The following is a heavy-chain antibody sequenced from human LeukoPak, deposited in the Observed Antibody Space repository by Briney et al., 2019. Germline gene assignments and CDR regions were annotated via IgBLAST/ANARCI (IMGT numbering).Heavy chain of an antibody. D-gene: IGHD6-19*01. Sequence: GGSLRLSCVVSGFTFKTYAMSWVRQAPGKGLEWVSTISGSGGSTYYADSVKGRFTISRDNAKNTLYLQMNSLRAEDTAVYYCAKRGYSSGWCEYWGQGTLVTVSS. CDR2: ISGSGGST. J-gene: IGHJ4*02. CDR3: AKRGYSSGWCEY. CDR1: GFTFKTYA. V-gene: IGHV3-23*01.